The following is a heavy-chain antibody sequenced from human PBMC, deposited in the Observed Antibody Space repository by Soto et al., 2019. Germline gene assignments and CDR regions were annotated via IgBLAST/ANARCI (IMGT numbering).Heavy chain of an antibody. D-gene: IGHD3-3*02. J-gene: IGHJ4*02. CDR1: GYSFFRYY. CDR3: ARGGATIFGVIDS. V-gene: IGHV1-46*01. CDR2: FLASGGNT. Sequence: ASVKVSCKASGYSFFRYYIHWVGQAPGQGLEWMGRFLASGGNTDYAQRFRGRVSMTRDTSSTNTVSLELTSLTSDDTAVYYCARGGATIFGVIDSWGQGTRVTVSS.